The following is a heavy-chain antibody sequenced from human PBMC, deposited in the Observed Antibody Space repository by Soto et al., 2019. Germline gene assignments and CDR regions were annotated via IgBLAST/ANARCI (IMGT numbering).Heavy chain of an antibody. CDR1: VFTFSDFY. CDR3: ARSVDLDY. Sequence: PGGALRRSCVASVFTFSDFYMSWIRQAPGKGLEWVSYISLSRGYTKYADSVKGRFTISRDNAKNSLYLQMSSLRAEDTAVYYCARSVDLDYWGQGTLVTVSS. V-gene: IGHV3-11*06. CDR2: ISLSRGYT. D-gene: IGHD2-15*01. J-gene: IGHJ4*02.